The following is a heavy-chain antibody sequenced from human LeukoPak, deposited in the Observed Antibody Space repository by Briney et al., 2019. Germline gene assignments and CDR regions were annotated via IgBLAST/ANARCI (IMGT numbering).Heavy chain of an antibody. V-gene: IGHV3-23*01. D-gene: IGHD5-24*01. CDR2: ISGSGGST. CDR3: ARARRSGYNFPQLYFDS. CDR1: GFIFSSYA. Sequence: PGGSLRLSCAASGFIFSSYAMSWVRQAPGKGLEWVSTISGSGGSTYYADSVKGRFTISRDNAKNTLYLQMNSLRAEDTAVYYCARARRSGYNFPQLYFDSWGQGTLVTVSS. J-gene: IGHJ4*02.